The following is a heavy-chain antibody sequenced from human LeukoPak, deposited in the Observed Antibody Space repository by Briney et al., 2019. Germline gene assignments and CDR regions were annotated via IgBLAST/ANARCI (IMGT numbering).Heavy chain of an antibody. CDR2: ISGSGGST. D-gene: IGHD6-13*01. CDR3: AKGGTWFLVNNWFDP. Sequence: PGGSLRLSCAASGFTFSSYAMSWVRQAPGKGLEWVSAISGSGGSTYYADSVKGRFTISRDNSKNTLYLQMNSLRAEDTAVYYCAKGGTWFLVNNWFDPWGQGTLVTVSS. J-gene: IGHJ5*02. V-gene: IGHV3-23*01. CDR1: GFTFSSYA.